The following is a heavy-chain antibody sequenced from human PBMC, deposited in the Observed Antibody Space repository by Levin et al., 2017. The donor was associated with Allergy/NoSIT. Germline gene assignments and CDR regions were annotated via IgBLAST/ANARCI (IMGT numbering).Heavy chain of an antibody. Sequence: GGSLRLSCAASGFTFSSYWMSWVRQAPGKGLEWVANIKQDGSKKYYVDSVKGRFTISRDNAKNSLYLQMNSLRAEDTAVYYCAREGLMVYAVMYYYYGMDVWGQGTTVTVSS. CDR2: IKQDGSKK. D-gene: IGHD2-8*01. CDR1: GFTFSSYW. V-gene: IGHV3-7*01. J-gene: IGHJ6*02. CDR3: AREGLMVYAVMYYYYGMDV.